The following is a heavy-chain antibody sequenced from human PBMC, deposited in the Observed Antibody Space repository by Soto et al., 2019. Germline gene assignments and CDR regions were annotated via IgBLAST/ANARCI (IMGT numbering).Heavy chain of an antibody. Sequence: GGSLRLSCAASGFTVSSNYMSWVRQAPGKGLEWVSVIYSGGSTYYADSVKGRFTISRDNSKNTLYLQMNSLRAEDTAVYYCARSTLGYCSSTSCYTASTTGTYFDYWGQGTLVTVS. D-gene: IGHD2-2*02. V-gene: IGHV3-53*01. CDR3: ARSTLGYCSSTSCYTASTTGTYFDY. CDR1: GFTVSSNY. CDR2: IYSGGST. J-gene: IGHJ4*02.